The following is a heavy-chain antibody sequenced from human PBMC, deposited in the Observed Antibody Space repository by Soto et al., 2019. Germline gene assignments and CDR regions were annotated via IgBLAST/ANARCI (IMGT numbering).Heavy chain of an antibody. V-gene: IGHV3-48*03. CDR2: ISSSGSTI. CDR1: GFTSSSYE. Sequence: EVQLVESGGGLVQPGGSLRLSCATSGFTSSSYEMNWVRQAPGKGLEWVSYISSSGSTIYYADSVKGRFTISRDNAKNSLYLQMDSLRAEDTAVYYCARDQEAGSFFPYYYGMDVWGQGTTVTVSS. CDR3: ARDQEAGSFFPYYYGMDV. D-gene: IGHD6-13*01. J-gene: IGHJ6*02.